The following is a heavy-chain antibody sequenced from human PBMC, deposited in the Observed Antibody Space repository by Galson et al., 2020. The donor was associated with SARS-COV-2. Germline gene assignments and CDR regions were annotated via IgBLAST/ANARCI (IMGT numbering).Heavy chain of an antibody. CDR2: ISTTAGTI. CDR3: ARDRGSGYDFKTGYGMDV. CDR1: GFTFSDYY. D-gene: IGHD5-12*01. V-gene: IGHV3-11*04. J-gene: IGHJ6*02. Sequence: NSGGSLRLSCAASGFTFSDYYMSWIRQAPGKGLEWIAYISTTAGTIYYADSVKGRLTISRDNAKNSLYLQLNNLRADDTSVYYCARDRGSGYDFKTGYGMDVWGQGTTVTVSS.